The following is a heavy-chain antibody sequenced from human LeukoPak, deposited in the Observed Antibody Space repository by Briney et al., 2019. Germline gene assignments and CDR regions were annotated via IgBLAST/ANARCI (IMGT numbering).Heavy chain of an antibody. D-gene: IGHD6-19*01. Sequence: AGGSLRLSCAASGFTFSDFWMTWIRQPPGQGLEWVAHIKQDGSERKYVDSVKGRFTISRDNAKKSLYLQMNSLRAEDTAIYYCVRDVGWYRFDYWGQRALVTVSS. J-gene: IGHJ4*02. V-gene: IGHV3-7*03. CDR1: GFTFSDFW. CDR3: VRDVGWYRFDY. CDR2: IKQDGSER.